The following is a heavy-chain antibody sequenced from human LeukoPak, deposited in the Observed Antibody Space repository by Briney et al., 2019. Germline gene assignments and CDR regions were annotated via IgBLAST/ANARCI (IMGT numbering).Heavy chain of an antibody. Sequence: PGGSLRLSCAASGFTFSSYAMSWVRQAPGKGLEWVSAISGSGGSTYYADSVKGRFTISRDNSKNTLYLQMNSLRAEDTAVYYCAESRLGVVIMPRGDFDYWGQGTVVTASS. CDR3: AESRLGVVIMPRGDFDY. CDR1: GFTFSSYA. D-gene: IGHD3-22*01. J-gene: IGHJ4*02. V-gene: IGHV3-23*01. CDR2: ISGSGGST.